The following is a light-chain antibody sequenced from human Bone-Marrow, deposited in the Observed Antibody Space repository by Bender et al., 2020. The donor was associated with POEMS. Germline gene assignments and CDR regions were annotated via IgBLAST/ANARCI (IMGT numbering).Light chain of an antibody. Sequence: QSALTQPRSVSGSPGQSVTISCTGTSSDVGYYNYVTWYQQYPGKAPKLIIYEVFKRPSGVPDRFSGSKSGNTASLTISGLQAEDEADYYCSSYTRSGTYVFGSGTKVTVL. CDR1: SSDVGYYNY. CDR2: EVF. J-gene: IGLJ1*01. V-gene: IGLV2-11*01. CDR3: SSYTRSGTYV.